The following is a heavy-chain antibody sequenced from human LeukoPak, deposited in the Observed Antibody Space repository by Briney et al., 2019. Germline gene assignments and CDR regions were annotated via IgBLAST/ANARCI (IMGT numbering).Heavy chain of an antibody. CDR1: PASISSYY. CDR2: VHYSGGT. V-gene: IGHV4-59*01. J-gene: IGHJ4*02. D-gene: IGHD3-22*01. CDR3: ARTVDYYDSNGFFLYYFDH. Sequence: SETLSLTCSVSPASISSYYWSWIRQPPGKGLEWIGFVHYSGGTNYNPSLSSRVTLSIDRSKNQFSMNLKSATAADTAVYYCARTVDYYDSNGFFLYYFDHWGQGALVTVSS.